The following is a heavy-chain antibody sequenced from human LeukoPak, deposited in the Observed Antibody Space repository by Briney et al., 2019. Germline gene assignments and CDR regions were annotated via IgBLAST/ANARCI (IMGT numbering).Heavy chain of an antibody. CDR2: INPNSGGT. Sequence: ASVKVSCKASGYAFTGYYMHWVRPAPGQGLEWMGWINPNSGGTNYAQKFQGRVTMTRDTSISTAYMELSRLRSDDTAVYYCARTYYYDSSGFDYWGQGTLVTVSS. D-gene: IGHD3-22*01. J-gene: IGHJ4*02. CDR3: ARTYYYDSSGFDY. V-gene: IGHV1-2*02. CDR1: GYAFTGYY.